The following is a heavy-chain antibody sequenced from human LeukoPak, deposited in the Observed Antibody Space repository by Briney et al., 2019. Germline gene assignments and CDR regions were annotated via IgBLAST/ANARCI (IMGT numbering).Heavy chain of an antibody. D-gene: IGHD3-10*01. CDR3: ARDPHSYGSGSSTNWFDP. J-gene: IGHJ5*02. V-gene: IGHV4-4*07. CDR1: GVSISSYY. CDR2: IYTSGST. Sequence: PSETLSLTCTVSGVSISSYYWSWIRQPAGKGLEWIGRIYTSGSTNYNPSLKSRVTMSVDASKNQFSRKLSSVTAGDTAVYFWARDPHSYGSGSSTNWFDPWGQGTMVTVSS.